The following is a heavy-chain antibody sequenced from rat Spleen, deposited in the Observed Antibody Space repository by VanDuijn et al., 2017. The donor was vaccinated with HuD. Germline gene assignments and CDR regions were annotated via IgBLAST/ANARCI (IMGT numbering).Heavy chain of an antibody. CDR3: SKWGDSGYFDY. J-gene: IGHJ2*01. Sequence: EVQLVESDGGLVQPGRSLKLSCATSGFTFSDYYMAWVRQAPTKGLDWVATISYDVIITYYRDSVKGRFTISRDNAKSTLYLQMDSLRSEDTATYYCSKWGDSGYFDYWGQGVMVTVSS. CDR1: GFTFSDYY. CDR2: ISYDVIIT. D-gene: IGHD4-3*01. V-gene: IGHV5-29*01.